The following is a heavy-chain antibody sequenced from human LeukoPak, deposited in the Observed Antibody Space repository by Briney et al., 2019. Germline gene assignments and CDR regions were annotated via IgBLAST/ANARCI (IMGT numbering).Heavy chain of an antibody. Sequence: SETLSLTCTVSGGSIGTYYWSWVRQSPGKGLEWIGYIYVTGNRYNPYLQSRGTISVDTSRNQFLLKMSSVTAADTAVYYCARHIGGGIEDMDVWGKGTKVTVSS. CDR1: GGSIGTYY. D-gene: IGHD3-16*02. CDR2: IYVTGN. CDR3: ARHIGGGIEDMDV. J-gene: IGHJ6*03. V-gene: IGHV4-59*08.